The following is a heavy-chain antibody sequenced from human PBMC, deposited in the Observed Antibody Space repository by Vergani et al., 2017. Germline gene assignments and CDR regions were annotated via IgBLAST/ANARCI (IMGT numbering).Heavy chain of an antibody. D-gene: IGHD1-20*01. V-gene: IGHV3-30*02. CDR1: GFIFNNYG. CDR3: AKDRAITATTVPDY. Sequence: QVQLVESGGGVVQPGGSLRLSCEASGFIFNNYGIHWVRQTPGKGLEWVAFIRYDGNNQEYFHSVKGRFAISRDNSKNTLYLQMKSLRVEDTAVYYCAKDRAITATTVPDYWGQGILVTVSS. CDR2: IRYDGNNQ. J-gene: IGHJ4*02.